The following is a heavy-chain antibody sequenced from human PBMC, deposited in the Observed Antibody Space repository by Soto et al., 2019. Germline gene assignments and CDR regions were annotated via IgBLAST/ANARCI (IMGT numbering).Heavy chain of an antibody. CDR1: GFTISNHW. CDR2: IWYDGSNK. Sequence: PGGSLRLSCAVSGFTISNHWMLWVRQAPGKGLEWVAVIWYDGSNKYYADSVKGRFTISRDNSKNTLYLQMNSLRAEDTAVYYCASLELGHCSSTSCRRDAFDIWGQGTMVTVSS. V-gene: IGHV3-33*08. D-gene: IGHD2-2*01. CDR3: ASLELGHCSSTSCRRDAFDI. J-gene: IGHJ3*02.